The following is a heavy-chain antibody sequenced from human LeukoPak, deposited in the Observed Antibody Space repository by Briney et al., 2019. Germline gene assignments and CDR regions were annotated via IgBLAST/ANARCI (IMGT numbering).Heavy chain of an antibody. CDR2: IYPGDSET. CDR1: GSSFTNYW. CDR3: ARGRGYCSSSSCYDFDY. J-gene: IGHJ4*02. V-gene: IGHV5-51*01. Sequence: GASLKISCTASGSSFTNYWIAWLRQMPGTGLEWMGIIYPGDSETTYSPSFQGHVTISADKSSTTTYLQWSSLKASDTAMYYCARGRGYCSSSSCYDFDYWGQGTLVTVSS. D-gene: IGHD2-2*01.